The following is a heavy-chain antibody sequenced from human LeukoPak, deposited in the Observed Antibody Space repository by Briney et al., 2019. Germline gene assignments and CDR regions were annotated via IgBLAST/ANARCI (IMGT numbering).Heavy chain of an antibody. CDR3: AREWDQ. D-gene: IGHD1-26*01. Sequence: PGGSLRLSCAASGFTFSTYSMNWVRQAPGMGLEWISYISSSSSNIYHADSVKGRFTISRDNAKNSLYLQMNSLRDEDTAVYYCAREWDQWGQGTLVTVSS. V-gene: IGHV3-48*02. J-gene: IGHJ4*02. CDR1: GFTFSTYS. CDR2: ISSSSSNI.